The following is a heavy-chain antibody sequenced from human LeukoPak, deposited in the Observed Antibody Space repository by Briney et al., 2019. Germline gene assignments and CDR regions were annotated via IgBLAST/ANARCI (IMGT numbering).Heavy chain of an antibody. V-gene: IGHV3-23*01. CDR2: ISGSGGST. CDR3: AKTDCSSTSCYYYGMDV. D-gene: IGHD2-2*01. Sequence: PGGSLRLSCAASGFTFSSYAMSWVRQAPGKGLEWVSAISGSGGSTYYADSVKGRFTISRDNSKNTLYLQMNSLRAEDTAAYYCAKTDCSSTSCYYYGMDVWGQGTTVTVSS. CDR1: GFTFSSYA. J-gene: IGHJ6*02.